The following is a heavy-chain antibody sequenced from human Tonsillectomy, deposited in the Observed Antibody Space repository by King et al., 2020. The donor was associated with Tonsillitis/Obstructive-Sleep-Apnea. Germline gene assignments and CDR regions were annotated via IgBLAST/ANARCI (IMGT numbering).Heavy chain of an antibody. CDR3: AVELSSSWPNYYYSGMDA. D-gene: IGHD6-13*01. J-gene: IGHJ6*02. V-gene: IGHV3-30*04. Sequence: VQLVESGGGVVQPGRSLRLSCAASGFTFSSYAMHWVRQAPGEGLEWVAVISYDGSNKYYADSVKGRFTISRDNSKNTLYLQMNRLRAEDTAVYYCAVELSSSWPNYYYSGMDAWGQGTTVTASS. CDR1: GFTFSSYA. CDR2: ISYDGSNK.